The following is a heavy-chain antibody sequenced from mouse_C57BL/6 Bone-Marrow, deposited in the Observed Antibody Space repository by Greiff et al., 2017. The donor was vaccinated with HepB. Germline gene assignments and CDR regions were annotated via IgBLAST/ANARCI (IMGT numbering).Heavy chain of an antibody. V-gene: IGHV5-4*01. Sequence: EVKLVESGGGLVKPGGSLKLSCAASGFTFSSYAMSWVRQTPEKRLEWVATISDGGSYTYYPDNVKGRFTISRDNAKNNLYLQMSHLKSEDTAMYDCARDPLYDYAPRDYWGQGTSVTVSS. D-gene: IGHD2-4*01. CDR2: ISDGGSYT. CDR3: ARDPLYDYAPRDY. CDR1: GFTFSSYA. J-gene: IGHJ4*01.